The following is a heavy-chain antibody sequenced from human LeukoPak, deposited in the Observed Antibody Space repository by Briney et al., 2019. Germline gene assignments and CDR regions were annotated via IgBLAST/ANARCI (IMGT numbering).Heavy chain of an antibody. CDR2: ISGSGGST. J-gene: IGHJ4*02. V-gene: IGHV3-23*01. D-gene: IGHD3-10*01. Sequence: GGTLRLSCAASGFTFSSYGMSWVRQAPGKGLEWDSAISGSGGSTYYADSVKGRFTISRDNSKNTLYLQMNSLRAEDTAVYYCAKGAAFYGSGSPYFDYWGQGTLVTVSS. CDR1: GFTFSSYG. CDR3: AKGAAFYGSGSPYFDY.